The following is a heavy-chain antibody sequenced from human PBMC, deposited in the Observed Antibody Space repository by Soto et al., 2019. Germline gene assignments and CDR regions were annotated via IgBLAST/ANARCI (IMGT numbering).Heavy chain of an antibody. CDR1: GGSIRSSNYY. CDR3: ARPNRQTGSTTY. J-gene: IGHJ4*02. CDR2: IYYSGST. D-gene: IGHD1-7*01. V-gene: IGHV4-39*01. Sequence: SETLSLTCAVSGGSIRSSNYYWGWFRQPPGKGLEYIGSIYYSGSTYFNPSLKSRVAISVDTAKNQFSLKLSSVTAADTAVYYCARPNRQTGSTTYWGQGTQVTV.